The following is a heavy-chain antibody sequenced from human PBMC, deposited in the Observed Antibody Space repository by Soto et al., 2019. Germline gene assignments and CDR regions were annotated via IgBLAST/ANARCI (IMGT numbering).Heavy chain of an antibody. Sequence: GGSLRLSCAASGFTFSSYAMSWVRQAPGKGLEWVSAISGSGGSTYYADSVKGRFTISRDNSKNTLYLQMNSLRAEDTAVYYCAKSYYDILTGYYHDAFDIWGQGTMVTVSS. V-gene: IGHV3-23*01. CDR1: GFTFSSYA. J-gene: IGHJ3*02. CDR3: AKSYYDILTGYYHDAFDI. CDR2: ISGSGGST. D-gene: IGHD3-9*01.